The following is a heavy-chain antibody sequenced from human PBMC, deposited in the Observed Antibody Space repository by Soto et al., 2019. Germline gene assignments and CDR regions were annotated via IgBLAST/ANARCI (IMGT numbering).Heavy chain of an antibody. D-gene: IGHD3-9*01. CDR3: VRDRDWDFDI. V-gene: IGHV3-11*06. CDR1: GYALRDYS. Sequence: TGGFLSLSCAASGYALRDYSMNWIRQAPGKGLEWISYTGTSRKYTFYADSVRGRFSISRDAARNSVYLQLNSLRDEDTAVYHCVRDRDWDFDIWGQGTMVTVSS. J-gene: IGHJ3*02. CDR2: TGTSRKYT.